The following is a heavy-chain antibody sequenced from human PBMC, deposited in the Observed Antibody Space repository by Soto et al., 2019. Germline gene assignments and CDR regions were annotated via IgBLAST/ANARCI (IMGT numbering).Heavy chain of an antibody. Sequence: SDTLSLTFDVSSGSISSGGYSWIFIRHPPGKGLEWIGYIYHSGSTYYNPSLKSRVTISVDRSKNQFSLKLSSVTAADTAVYYCARVGGDYGTRNFEYWGQGTLVTVSS. J-gene: IGHJ4*02. CDR2: IYHSGST. CDR1: SGSISSGGYS. D-gene: IGHD4-17*01. V-gene: IGHV4-30-2*01. CDR3: ARVGGDYGTRNFEY.